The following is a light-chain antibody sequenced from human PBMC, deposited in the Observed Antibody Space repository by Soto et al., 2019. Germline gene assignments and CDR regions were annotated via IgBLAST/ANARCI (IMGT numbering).Light chain of an antibody. Sequence: QSVLTQPASVSGSPGQSITISCTGTSSDVGGYNYVSWCQQHPGKAPKLMIYDVSNRPSGVSNRFSGSKSGNTASLTISGLQAEDEADYYCSSYTSNSTRVFGGGTQLT. CDR1: SSDVGGYNY. V-gene: IGLV2-14*01. CDR3: SSYTSNSTRV. CDR2: DVS. J-gene: IGLJ2*01.